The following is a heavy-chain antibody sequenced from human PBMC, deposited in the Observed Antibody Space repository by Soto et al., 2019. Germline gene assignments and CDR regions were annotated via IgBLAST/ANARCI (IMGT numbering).Heavy chain of an antibody. CDR1: GYTFTSYG. V-gene: IGHV1-18*01. CDR2: ISAYNGNT. CDR3: ARARFGYCRSTSCYGDQGWFDP. D-gene: IGHD2-2*01. J-gene: IGHJ5*02. Sequence: ASVKVSCKASGYTFTSYGISWVRQAPGQGLEWMGWISAYNGNTNYAQKLQGRVTMTTDTSTSTAYMELRSLRSDDTAVYYCARARFGYCRSTSCYGDQGWFDPWGQGTLVTVAS.